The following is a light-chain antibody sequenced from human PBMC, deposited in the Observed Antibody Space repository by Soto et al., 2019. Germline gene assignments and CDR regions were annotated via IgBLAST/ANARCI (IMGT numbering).Light chain of an antibody. J-gene: IGKJ2*01. CDR1: QSVSNN. CDR3: QQYNNWPPRYT. V-gene: IGKV3-15*01. CDR2: DAS. Sequence: EIVMTQSPATLSVSPGERATLSCRASQSVSNNLAWYQQNPGQAPRLLIYDASTRATGIPARFSGSGSGTEFTLTISSLQSEDFAVYYCQQYNNWPPRYTFGQGTKLEIK.